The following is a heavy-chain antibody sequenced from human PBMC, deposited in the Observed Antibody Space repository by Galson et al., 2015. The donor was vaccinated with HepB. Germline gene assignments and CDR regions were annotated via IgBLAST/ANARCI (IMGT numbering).Heavy chain of an antibody. Sequence: SLRLSCAASGFTFSNAWMRWVRQAPGKGLEWVGRIKRKTDGGTTDYAAPVKGRFTISRDDSKNTLYLQMNSLKTEDTAVYYCASAWATYYYDIPPGPPAGYFQHWGQGTLVTVSS. D-gene: IGHD3-22*01. V-gene: IGHV3-15*01. J-gene: IGHJ1*01. CDR2: IKRKTDGGTT. CDR1: GFTFSNAW. CDR3: ASAWATYYYDIPPGPPAGYFQH.